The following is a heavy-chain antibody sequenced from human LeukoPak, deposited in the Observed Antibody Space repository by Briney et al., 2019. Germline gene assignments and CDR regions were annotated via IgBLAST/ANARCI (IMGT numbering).Heavy chain of an antibody. D-gene: IGHD2-15*01. CDR2: INPNSGGT. Sequence: GASVKVSCKASGYTFTAYYIHWVRQAPGQGLEWMGRINPNSGGTSYAQKFQGRVTMTRDTSISTAYMELSRLRSDDTVVYYCATAGGGSDAFDIWGQETIVTVSS. CDR1: GYTFTAYY. CDR3: ATAGGGSDAFDI. V-gene: IGHV1-2*05. J-gene: IGHJ3*02.